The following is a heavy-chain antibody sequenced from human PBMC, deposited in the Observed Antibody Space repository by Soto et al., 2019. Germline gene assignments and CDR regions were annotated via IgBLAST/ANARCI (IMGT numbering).Heavy chain of an antibody. CDR1: GGTFSSYA. V-gene: IGHV1-69*13. CDR2: IIPIFGTA. J-gene: IGHJ6*02. Sequence: ASVKVSCKASGGTFSSYAISWVRQAPGQGLEWMGGIIPIFGTANYAQKFQGRVTITADESTSTAYMELSSLRSEDTAVYYCARSADYYYGMDVWGQGTTVTV. CDR3: ARSADYYYGMDV.